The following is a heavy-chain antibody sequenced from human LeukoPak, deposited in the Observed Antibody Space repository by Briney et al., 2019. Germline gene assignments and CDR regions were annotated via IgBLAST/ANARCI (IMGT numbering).Heavy chain of an antibody. J-gene: IGHJ6*03. Sequence: PGGSLRLSCAASGFTFSYYGMHWVRQAPGKGLGWVAFIRYDGNDKFYADSVKGRFTISRDTSRNTLFLQMNSLRTDDTAVYYCAKDDYYGSGSSWSDYYMDVWGKGTTVTISS. D-gene: IGHD3-10*01. CDR3: AKDDYYGSGSSWSDYYMDV. CDR2: IRYDGNDK. CDR1: GFTFSYYG. V-gene: IGHV3-30*02.